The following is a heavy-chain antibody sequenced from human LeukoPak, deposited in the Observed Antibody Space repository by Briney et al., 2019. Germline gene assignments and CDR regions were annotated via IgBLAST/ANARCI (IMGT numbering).Heavy chain of an antibody. D-gene: IGHD2-2*02. V-gene: IGHV4-59*08. Sequence: KSSETLSLTCTVSGGSISSYYWSWIRQPPGKGLEWIGYIYYSGSTNYNPSLKSRVTISVDTSKNQFSLKLSSVTAADTAVYYCARHPLDIVVVPAAIGWFDPWGQGTLVTVSS. CDR1: GGSISSYY. CDR3: ARHPLDIVVVPAAIGWFDP. J-gene: IGHJ5*02. CDR2: IYYSGST.